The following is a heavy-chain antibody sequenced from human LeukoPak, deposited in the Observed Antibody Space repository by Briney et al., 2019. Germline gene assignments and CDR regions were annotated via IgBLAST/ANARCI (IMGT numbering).Heavy chain of an antibody. J-gene: IGHJ4*02. CDR2: INHSGST. Sequence: SSETLSLTCAVYGGSFSGYYWSWIRQPPGKGLEWIGEINHSGSTNYNPSLKSRVTISVDTSKNQFSLKLSSVTAADTAVYYCAGRLVVTAIPFDYWGQGTLVTVSS. V-gene: IGHV4-34*01. CDR3: AGRLVVTAIPFDY. CDR1: GGSFSGYY. D-gene: IGHD2-21*02.